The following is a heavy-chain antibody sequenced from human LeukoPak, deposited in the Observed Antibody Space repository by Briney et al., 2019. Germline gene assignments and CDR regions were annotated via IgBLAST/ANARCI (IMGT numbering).Heavy chain of an antibody. CDR3: ARGPAYYDSSGYFSDY. V-gene: IGHV3-33*01. CDR2: IWYDGSNK. Sequence: GGSLRLSCAASGFTFSSYGMHWVRQAPGKGLEWVAVIWYDGSNKYYADSVKGRFTISRDNSKNTLYLQMNSLRAEDTAVYYCARGPAYYDSSGYFSDYWGQGTLVTVSS. CDR1: GFTFSSYG. D-gene: IGHD3-22*01. J-gene: IGHJ4*02.